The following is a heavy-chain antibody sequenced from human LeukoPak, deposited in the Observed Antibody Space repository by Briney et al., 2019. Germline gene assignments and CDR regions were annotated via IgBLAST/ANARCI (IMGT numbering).Heavy chain of an antibody. CDR2: ISSSSSYI. J-gene: IGHJ4*02. CDR3: ARDQLAVAGSDY. D-gene: IGHD6-19*01. V-gene: IGHV3-21*01. Sequence: GGSLRLSCAASGFTFSTYEMNWVRQAPGKGLEWVSSISSSSSYIYYADSVKGRFTISRDNAKNSLYLQMNSLRAEDTAVYYCARDQLAVAGSDYWGQGTLVTVSS. CDR1: GFTFSTYE.